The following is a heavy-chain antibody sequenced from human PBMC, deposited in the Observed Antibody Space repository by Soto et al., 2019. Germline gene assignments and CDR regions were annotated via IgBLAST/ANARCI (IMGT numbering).Heavy chain of an antibody. V-gene: IGHV1-2*02. CDR3: ARADCSTTPCYGGGGGGMDV. CDR2: INPLTGGT. D-gene: IGHD2-2*01. Sequence: QVQLVQSGAEVKKPGASVRVSCKASGYTFTGYYLHWVRQAPGQGLEWMAWINPLTGGTNYAPKFQGRVTVTTDTSISARSMALKRLKSDATAMYYCARADCSTTPCYGGGGGGMDVWGQGTTVIVSS. CDR1: GYTFTGYY. J-gene: IGHJ6*02.